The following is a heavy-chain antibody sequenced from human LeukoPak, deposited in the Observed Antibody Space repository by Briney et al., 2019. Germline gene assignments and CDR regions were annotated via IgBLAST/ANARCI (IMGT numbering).Heavy chain of an antibody. CDR2: MNPNSGNT. D-gene: IGHD7-27*01. V-gene: IGHV1-8*03. CDR3: ARTGPPHYYYYYMDV. J-gene: IGHJ6*03. CDR1: GYTFTSYD. Sequence: ASVKVSCKASGYTFTSYDINWVRQATGQGLEWMGWMNPNSGNTGYAQKFQGRVTITRNTSISTAYMELSSLRSEDTAVYYCARTGPPHYYYYYMDVWGKGTTVTVSS.